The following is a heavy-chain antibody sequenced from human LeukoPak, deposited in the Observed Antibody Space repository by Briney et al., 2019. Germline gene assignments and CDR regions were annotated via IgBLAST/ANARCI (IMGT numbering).Heavy chain of an antibody. V-gene: IGHV1-2*02. J-gene: IGHJ4*02. Sequence: ASVKVSCGASGYTFIDYYIHWVRQAPGQGLEWMGWINPNSGGTNYAQKFQGRVTMTRDTSISTAYMELSRVTSDDTAVYYCARGAGSFYLARFDYWGQGSLVTVSS. D-gene: IGHD2/OR15-2a*01. CDR2: INPNSGGT. CDR1: GYTFIDYY. CDR3: ARGAGSFYLARFDY.